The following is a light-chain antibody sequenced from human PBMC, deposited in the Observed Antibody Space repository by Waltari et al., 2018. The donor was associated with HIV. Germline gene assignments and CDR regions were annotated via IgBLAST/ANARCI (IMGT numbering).Light chain of an antibody. CDR3: GTWDRTLGGGV. CDR2: DNS. V-gene: IGLV1-51*01. J-gene: IGLJ3*02. CDR1: SSNIGNDY. Sequence: QSVLTQPPSVSAAPGQKVTISCSRSSSNIGNDYVSWYQHVPGPAPRLLIYDNSNVPSGIPDRCSGSGSGTSATLAITGLQTGDEADYYCGTWDRTLGGGVFGGGTKLTVL.